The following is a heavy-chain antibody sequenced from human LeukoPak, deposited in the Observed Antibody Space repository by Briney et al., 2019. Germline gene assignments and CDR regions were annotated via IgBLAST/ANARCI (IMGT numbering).Heavy chain of an antibody. CDR2: ISGSGGST. CDR1: GFTFSSYA. Sequence: GGSLRLSCAASGFTFSSYAMSWVRQAPGKGLEWVSAISGSGGSTYYADSVKGRFTISRDNSKNTLYPQMNSLRAEDTAVYYCAASPVYAMVWFDPWGQGTLVTVSS. V-gene: IGHV3-23*01. D-gene: IGHD2-8*01. CDR3: AASPVYAMVWFDP. J-gene: IGHJ5*02.